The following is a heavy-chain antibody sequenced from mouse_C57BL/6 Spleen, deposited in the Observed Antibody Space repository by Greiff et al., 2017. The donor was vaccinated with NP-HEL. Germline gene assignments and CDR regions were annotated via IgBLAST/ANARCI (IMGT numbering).Heavy chain of an antibody. V-gene: IGHV1-69*01. D-gene: IGHD4-1*01. CDR3: ARGLGRGAMDY. CDR2: IDPSDSYT. CDR1: GYTFTSYW. J-gene: IGHJ4*01. Sequence: QVQLQQPGAELVMPGASVKLSCKASGYTFTSYWMHWVKQRPGQGLEWIGEIDPSDSYTNYNQKFKGKSTLTVDKSSSTAYMQLSSLTSEDSAVYYCARGLGRGAMDYWGQGTSVTVSS.